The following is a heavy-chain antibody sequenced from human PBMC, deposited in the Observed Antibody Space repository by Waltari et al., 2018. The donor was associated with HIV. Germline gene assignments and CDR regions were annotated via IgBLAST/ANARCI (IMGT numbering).Heavy chain of an antibody. D-gene: IGHD3-10*01. CDR3: ARGGDYYGSGSYYKLDY. CDR2: INHSGST. CDR1: GGSFSGYY. J-gene: IGHJ4*02. Sequence: QVQLQPWGAGLLKPSETLSLPCAVSGGSFSGYYWRWIRQPPGKGLEWIGEINHSGSTNYNPSLQSRVTISVDTSKNQFSLKLSSVTAADTAVYYCARGGDYYGSGSYYKLDYWGQGTLVTVSS. V-gene: IGHV4-34*01.